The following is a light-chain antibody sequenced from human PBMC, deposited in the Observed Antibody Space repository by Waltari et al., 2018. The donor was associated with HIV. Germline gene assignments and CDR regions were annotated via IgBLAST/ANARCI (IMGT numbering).Light chain of an antibody. CDR3: YSAADNIGV. Sequence: SYELTQPSSVSVSPGQTARITCTGDVVAKKYARWFQQKTGQAPVLVIYKDSERPSGITERFSGSSSGTTVTLTISGAQVEDEADYYCYSAADNIGVFGGGTKLTVL. CDR2: KDS. V-gene: IGLV3-27*01. CDR1: VVAKKY. J-gene: IGLJ3*02.